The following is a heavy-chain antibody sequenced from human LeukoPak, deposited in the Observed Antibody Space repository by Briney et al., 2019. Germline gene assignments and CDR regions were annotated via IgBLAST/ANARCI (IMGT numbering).Heavy chain of an antibody. CDR2: ISGSGGST. J-gene: IGHJ4*02. Sequence: GGSLRLSCAASGFTFSNYAMSWVRQAPGKGLEWVSAISGSGGSTYSADSVKGRFTISRDNSKNTLYLQMNSLRAEDTAVYYCAKDTGRGYSSYDCGYWGQGTPVTVSS. CDR1: GFTFSNYA. V-gene: IGHV3-23*01. D-gene: IGHD5-12*01. CDR3: AKDTGRGYSSYDCGY.